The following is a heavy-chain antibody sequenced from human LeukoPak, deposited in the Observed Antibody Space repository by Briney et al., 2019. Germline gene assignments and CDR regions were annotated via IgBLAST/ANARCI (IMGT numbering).Heavy chain of an antibody. V-gene: IGHV3-21*01. CDR1: GFTFSSYW. CDR2: ISTSSIHI. Sequence: GGSLRLSCAASGFTFSSYWMHWVRQAPGKGLEWVSSISTSSIHIYYADSVKGRFTISRDDAKNSLSLQMNSLRAEDTAVYYCARPVVPYYYYGMDVWGRGTTVTVSS. J-gene: IGHJ6*02. CDR3: ARPVVPYYYYGMDV. D-gene: IGHD3-22*01.